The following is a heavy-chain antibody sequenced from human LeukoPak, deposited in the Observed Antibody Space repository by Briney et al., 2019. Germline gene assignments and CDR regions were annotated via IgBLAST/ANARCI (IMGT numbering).Heavy chain of an antibody. CDR1: GFTFSSYV. D-gene: IGHD3-9*01. Sequence: GGSLRLSCSGSGFTFSSYVMHWVRQAPGKGLEYVSAISSNGGSTYYADSVQGRFTISRDNSKNTMYLQMNSLRAEDTAVYYCAKGIDILTAYLDYWGQGTLVTVSS. CDR2: ISSNGGST. V-gene: IGHV3-64*04. CDR3: AKGIDILTAYLDY. J-gene: IGHJ4*02.